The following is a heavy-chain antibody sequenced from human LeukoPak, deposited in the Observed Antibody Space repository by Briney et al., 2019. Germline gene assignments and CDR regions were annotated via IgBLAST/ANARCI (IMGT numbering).Heavy chain of an antibody. J-gene: IGHJ2*01. CDR2: ISYDGSNK. D-gene: IGHD6-6*01. V-gene: IGHV3-30-3*01. CDR3: AKDSEQLVRESSWYFDL. CDR1: GFTFSTYA. Sequence: QPGGSLRLTCAASGFTFSTYAMHWVCQAPGEGLERVTVISYDGSNKYYADSVKGRFTISRDNSKNTLYLQMNSLRAEDTAVYYCAKDSEQLVRESSWYFDLWGRGTLVTVSS.